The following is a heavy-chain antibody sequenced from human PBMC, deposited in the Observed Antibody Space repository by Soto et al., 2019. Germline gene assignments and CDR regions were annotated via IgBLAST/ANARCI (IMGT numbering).Heavy chain of an antibody. CDR2: ISSSSSYI. CDR3: ASTTQPVDTAMGLFDY. D-gene: IGHD5-18*01. J-gene: IGHJ4*02. CDR1: GFTFSSYS. V-gene: IGHV3-21*01. Sequence: GGSLRLSCAASGFTFSSYSMNWVRQAPGKGLEWVSSISSSSSYIYYADSVKGRFTISRDNAKNSLYLQMNSLRAEDTAVYYCASTTQPVDTAMGLFDYWGQGTLVTVSS.